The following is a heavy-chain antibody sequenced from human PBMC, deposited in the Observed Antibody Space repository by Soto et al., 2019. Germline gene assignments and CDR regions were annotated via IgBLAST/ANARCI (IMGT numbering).Heavy chain of an antibody. CDR3: ARTLRIAARLLRGWFDP. Sequence: QVTLKESGPVLVNPTETLTLTCTVSGFSLSNARMGVSWIRQPPGKALEWLAHIFSNDEKSYSTSLKSRLTISKDTSKRQVVLTMTNMDPVDTATYYCARTLRIAARLLRGWFDPWGQGTLVTVSS. J-gene: IGHJ5*02. V-gene: IGHV2-26*01. D-gene: IGHD6-6*01. CDR1: GFSLSNARMG. CDR2: IFSNDEK.